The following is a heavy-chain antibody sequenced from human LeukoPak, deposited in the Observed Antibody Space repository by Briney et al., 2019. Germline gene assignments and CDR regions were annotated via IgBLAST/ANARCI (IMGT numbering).Heavy chain of an antibody. Sequence: PSETLSLTCTVSGVSISSSNSYWGWIRQPPGKGLEWIGSIYYSGSTYYNPSLKSRVTISVDTSKNQFSLKLSSVTAADTAVYYCARGSEWFGEFDFDYWGQGTLVTVSS. D-gene: IGHD3-10*01. CDR2: IYYSGST. CDR3: ARGSEWFGEFDFDY. J-gene: IGHJ4*02. CDR1: GVSISSSNSY. V-gene: IGHV4-39*07.